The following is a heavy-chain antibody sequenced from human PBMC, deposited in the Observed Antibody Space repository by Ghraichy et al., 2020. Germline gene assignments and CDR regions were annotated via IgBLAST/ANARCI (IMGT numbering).Heavy chain of an antibody. CDR3: ARGWGRFDY. CDR1: GFAYSSYW. J-gene: IGHJ4*02. D-gene: IGHD2-21*02. CDR2: IKYDGSAE. Sequence: RGSLRLSCAASGFAYSSYWMNWVRQAPGKGLEWVAYIKYDGSAEYYVDSVKGRFGISRDNAKNSLFLQMNSLRAEDTAVYYCARGWGRFDYWGQGTLVTVSS. V-gene: IGHV3-7*01.